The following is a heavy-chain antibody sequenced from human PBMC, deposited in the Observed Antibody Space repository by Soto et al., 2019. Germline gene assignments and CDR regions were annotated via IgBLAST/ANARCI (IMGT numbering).Heavy chain of an antibody. D-gene: IGHD1-26*01. J-gene: IGHJ4*02. CDR1: GFGFTSHA. V-gene: IGHV3-23*01. Sequence: EVQLLESGGGLVQPGGSLRLSCAASGFGFTSHAMGWVRQAPGKGLEWVSLISGNGVTTYYADSMKGRAAISRDNAKNTVYFEMNSLSGEDTAVYYCVKGLWDLFRYFDYWGQGTLVTVSS. CDR3: VKGLWDLFRYFDY. CDR2: ISGNGVTT.